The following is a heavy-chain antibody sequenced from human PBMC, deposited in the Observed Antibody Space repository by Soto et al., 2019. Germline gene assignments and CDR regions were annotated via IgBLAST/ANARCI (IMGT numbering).Heavy chain of an antibody. D-gene: IGHD6-19*01. CDR3: ARDLSSGWYRGSGY. CDR1: GFTFSDYY. Sequence: QVQLVESGGGLVKPGGSLRLSCAASGFTFSDYYMSWIRQAPGKGLEWVSYISSSGNTIYYADSVKGRFTISRDNAKNSRYLQMNTLRADDTAVYYCARDLSSGWYRGSGYWGQGILVTVSS. CDR2: ISSSGNTI. V-gene: IGHV3-11*01. J-gene: IGHJ4*02.